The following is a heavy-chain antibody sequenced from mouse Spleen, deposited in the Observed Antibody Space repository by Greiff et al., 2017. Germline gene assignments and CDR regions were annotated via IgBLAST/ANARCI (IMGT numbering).Heavy chain of an antibody. CDR3: AREDYGSSFDY. CDR2: IYPGDGDT. J-gene: IGHJ2*01. D-gene: IGHD1-1*01. CDR1: GYAFSSYW. Sequence: VQLQQSGAELVKPGASVKISCKASGYAFSSYWMNWVKQRPGKGLEWIGQIYPGDGDTNYNGKFKGKATLTADTSSSTAYMQLSSLTSEDSAVYFCAREDYGSSFDYWGQGTTLTVSS. V-gene: IGHV1-80*01.